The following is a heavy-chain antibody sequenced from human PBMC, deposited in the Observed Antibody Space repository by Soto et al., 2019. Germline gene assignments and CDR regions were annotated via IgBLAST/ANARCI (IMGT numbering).Heavy chain of an antibody. J-gene: IGHJ5*02. V-gene: IGHV1-69*01. CDR3: ARRGLERRTPFDP. CDR1: GGTFSSYA. Sequence: QVQLVQSGAEVKKPGSSVKVSCQASGGTFSSYAISWVRQAPVQGLEWMGGIIPIFGTANYAQKFQGRVTITADESTSTAYIELSSLRSEDTAVYYCARRGLERRTPFDPWGQGTLVTVSS. D-gene: IGHD1-1*01. CDR2: IIPIFGTA.